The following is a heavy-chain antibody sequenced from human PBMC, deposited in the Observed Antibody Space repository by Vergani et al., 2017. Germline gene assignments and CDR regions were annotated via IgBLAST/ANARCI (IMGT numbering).Heavy chain of an antibody. Sequence: EVQLLESGGNLVQPGGSLRLSCAVSGFTFTNFAMTWVRQAPGEGLEWVSGISGSGGFTYYADSVKGRFTISRDNSKRTMYLQMNSLRDEDTGVYYCARDLRLLYNRFDPWGQGTLVTVSS. CDR3: ARDLRLLYNRFDP. V-gene: IGHV3-23*01. D-gene: IGHD1-14*01. CDR2: ISGSGGFT. CDR1: GFTFTNFA. J-gene: IGHJ5*02.